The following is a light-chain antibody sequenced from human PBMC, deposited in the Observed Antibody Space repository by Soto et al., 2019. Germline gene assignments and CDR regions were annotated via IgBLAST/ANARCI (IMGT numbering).Light chain of an antibody. CDR1: QGISNY. CDR2: AAS. Sequence: DIQMTQSPSSLSASVGDRVTITCRASQGISNYLAWYQQKPGKVPKLLIYAASTLQSGVPSRFSGSGSGTDFILTTGTLQPEVVATYYFKNYTIPPQTFGQGTKVE. V-gene: IGKV1-27*01. J-gene: IGKJ1*01. CDR3: KNYTIPPQT.